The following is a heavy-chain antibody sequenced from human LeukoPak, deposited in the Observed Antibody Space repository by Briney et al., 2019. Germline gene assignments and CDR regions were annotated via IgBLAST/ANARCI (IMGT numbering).Heavy chain of an antibody. Sequence: GASVKVSCKASGYTFTGYYMHWVRQAPGQGLEWMGWINPNSGGTNYAQKFQGRVTMTRDTSISTAYMELSRLRSDDTAVYYCARDVGPFFNDYGGNHFDYWGQGTLVTVSS. CDR1: GYTFTGYY. CDR3: ARDVGPFFNDYGGNHFDY. D-gene: IGHD4-23*01. V-gene: IGHV1-2*02. J-gene: IGHJ4*02. CDR2: INPNSGGT.